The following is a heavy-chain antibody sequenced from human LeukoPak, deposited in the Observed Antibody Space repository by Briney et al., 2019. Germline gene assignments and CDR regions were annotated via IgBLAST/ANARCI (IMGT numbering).Heavy chain of an antibody. Sequence: GGSLRLSCAASGFTFSSYAMHWVRQAPGKGLEWVAVISYDGSNKYYADSVKGRFTISRDNAKNTLYLQMNSLRAEDSAVYYCVRDISGPGDYWGQGTLVTVSS. CDR1: GFTFSSYA. CDR3: VRDISGPGDY. CDR2: ISYDGSNK. J-gene: IGHJ4*02. D-gene: IGHD3-10*01. V-gene: IGHV3-30-3*01.